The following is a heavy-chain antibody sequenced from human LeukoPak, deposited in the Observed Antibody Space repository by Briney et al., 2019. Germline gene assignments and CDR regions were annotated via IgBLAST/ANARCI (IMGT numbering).Heavy chain of an antibody. Sequence: PGGSLRLSCAASGFTFSDYYMSWIRQAPGKGLEWVSYISSSGSTIYYADSVKGRFAISRDNAKNSLYLQMNSLRAEDTAVYYCARDRDGYKQGAFDIWGQGTMVTVSS. CDR1: GFTFSDYY. CDR2: ISSSGSTI. J-gene: IGHJ3*02. CDR3: ARDRDGYKQGAFDI. D-gene: IGHD5-24*01. V-gene: IGHV3-11*04.